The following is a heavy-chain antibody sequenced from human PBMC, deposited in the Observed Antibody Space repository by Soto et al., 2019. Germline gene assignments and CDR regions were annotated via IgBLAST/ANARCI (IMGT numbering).Heavy chain of an antibody. V-gene: IGHV4-59*01. CDR3: ARAEGYYYDSSGQFDY. Sequence: PFETLSLTCTVSGGSISSYYWSWIRQPPGKGLEWIGYIYYSGSTNYNPSLKSRVTISVDTSKNQFSLKLSSVTAADTAVYYCARAEGYYYDSSGQFDYWGQGTLVTVSS. J-gene: IGHJ4*02. CDR2: IYYSGST. D-gene: IGHD3-22*01. CDR1: GGSISSYY.